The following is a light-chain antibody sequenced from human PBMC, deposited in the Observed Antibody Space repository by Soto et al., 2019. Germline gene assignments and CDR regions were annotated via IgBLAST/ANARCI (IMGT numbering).Light chain of an antibody. J-gene: IGKJ1*01. Sequence: IVVTQCPSSLSPSLEERVTITCRASQGNRNDLGWYQQKPGKAHKLLIYAASSLQSGAPSNFSGSASGTDFKLTISSLPPEDVATYYHQQSYSSPWTFGPGTKVDI. CDR2: AAS. CDR1: QGNRND. CDR3: QQSYSSPWT. V-gene: IGKV1-6*01.